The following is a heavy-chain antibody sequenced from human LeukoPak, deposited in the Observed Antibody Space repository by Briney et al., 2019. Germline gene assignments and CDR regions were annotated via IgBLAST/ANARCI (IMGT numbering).Heavy chain of an antibody. D-gene: IGHD6-13*01. J-gene: IGHJ4*02. V-gene: IGHV1-8*01. Sequence: GASVKVSCKASGYTFTSYDINWVRQATGQGLEWMGWMNPNSGNTGYAQKFQGRVTMTRNTSISTAYMELSSLRSEDTAVYYCARRYRPGYSSSWYRLGFFDYWGQGTPVTVSS. CDR2: MNPNSGNT. CDR3: ARRYRPGYSSSWYRLGFFDY. CDR1: GYTFTSYD.